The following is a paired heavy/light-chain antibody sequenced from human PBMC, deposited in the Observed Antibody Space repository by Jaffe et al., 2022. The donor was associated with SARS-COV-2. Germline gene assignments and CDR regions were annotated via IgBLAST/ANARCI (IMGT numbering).Heavy chain of an antibody. J-gene: IGHJ4*02. V-gene: IGHV3-7*03. D-gene: IGHD2-2*01. CDR2: IKHDGSES. CDR1: GLTITDYW. CDR3: ATYCIQTRCYSPLDF. Sequence: EVQLVESGGGLVQPGGSLRLSCVVSGLTITDYWMTWIRQAPGKGLEWVANIKHDGSESLYVDSVKGRFTVSRDNARNTVFLQMNSLRAEDTAVYYCATYCIQTRCYSPLDFWGQGALVTVSS.
Light chain of an antibody. V-gene: IGKV1-16*01. Sequence: DIQMTQSPSSLSASVGDRVTITCRASQDISNHLGWFQQKPGKVPKSLIYAASSLQTGVPSRFSASGSGTVFTLTISSLQPEDIATYYCQQSRSYPLSFGGGTKVGIK. CDR3: QQSRSYPLS. CDR2: AAS. J-gene: IGKJ4*01. CDR1: QDISNH.